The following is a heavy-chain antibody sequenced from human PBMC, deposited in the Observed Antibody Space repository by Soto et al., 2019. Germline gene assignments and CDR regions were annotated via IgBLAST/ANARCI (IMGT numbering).Heavy chain of an antibody. Sequence: PGGSLRLSCAASGFTFSSYGMHWVRQAPGKGLEWVAVISYDGSNKYYADSVKGRFTISRDNSKNTLYLQMNSLRAEDTAVYYCAKGWATTDPYYYYGMDVWGQGTTVTVS. CDR3: AKGWATTDPYYYYGMDV. CDR1: GFTFSSYG. D-gene: IGHD1-26*01. CDR2: ISYDGSNK. V-gene: IGHV3-30*18. J-gene: IGHJ6*02.